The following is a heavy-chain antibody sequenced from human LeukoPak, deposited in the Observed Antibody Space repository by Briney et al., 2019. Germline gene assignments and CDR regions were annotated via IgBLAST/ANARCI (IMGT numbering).Heavy chain of an antibody. D-gene: IGHD1-26*01. Sequence: GGSLRLSCAASGFTFSSYTMSWVRQAPGKGLEWVSTITTSDGNTYYADSVKGRFTISRDNSKNTLYLQMNSLRAEDTAVHYCARELGLGIDYWGQGTLVTVSS. J-gene: IGHJ4*02. CDR1: GFTFSSYT. V-gene: IGHV3-23*01. CDR3: ARELGLGIDY. CDR2: ITTSDGNT.